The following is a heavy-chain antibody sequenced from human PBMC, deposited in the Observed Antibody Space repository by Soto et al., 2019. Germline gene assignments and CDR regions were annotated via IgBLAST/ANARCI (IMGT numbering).Heavy chain of an antibody. CDR2: IKSKTDGGTT. CDR1: GLTFTNAW. J-gene: IGHJ4*01. Sequence: PGGSLRLSCVASGLTFTNAWMSWVRQAPGKGLECVGRIKSKTDGGTTDYAAPVSGRFTISRDDSRNTLYLQMNSLKTEDTAVYYCNKDPWGNSGFDYWGQGTLVTVSS. D-gene: IGHD6-19*01. CDR3: NKDPWGNSGFDY. V-gene: IGHV3-15*01.